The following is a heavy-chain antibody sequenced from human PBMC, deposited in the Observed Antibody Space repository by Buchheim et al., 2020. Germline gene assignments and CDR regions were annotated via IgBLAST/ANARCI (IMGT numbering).Heavy chain of an antibody. J-gene: IGHJ5*02. CDR2: IYYSGST. V-gene: IGHV4-59*01. CDR1: GGSISSYY. CDR3: ARDGGRNCSGGSCYSFLDWFDP. Sequence: QVQLQESGPGLVKPSETLSLTCTVSGGSISSYYWSWIRQPPGKGLEWIGYIYYSGSTNYNPSLRSRVTISVATSKNQFSLKLSSVTAADTAVYYCARDGGRNCSGGSCYSFLDWFDPWGQGTL. D-gene: IGHD2-15*01.